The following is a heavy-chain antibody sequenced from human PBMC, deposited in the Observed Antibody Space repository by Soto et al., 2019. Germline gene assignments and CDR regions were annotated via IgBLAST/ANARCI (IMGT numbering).Heavy chain of an antibody. J-gene: IGHJ3*02. CDR2: IIPIFGTA. CDR1: GGTFSSYA. V-gene: IGHV1-69*13. CDR3: ARATLAYCGGDCSYDAFDI. Sequence: SVKVSCKASGGTFSSYAVSWVRQAPGQGLEWMGGIIPIFGTANYAQKFQGRVTITADESTSTAYMELSSLRSEDTAVYYCARATLAYCGGDCSYDAFDIWGQGTMVTVSS. D-gene: IGHD2-21*02.